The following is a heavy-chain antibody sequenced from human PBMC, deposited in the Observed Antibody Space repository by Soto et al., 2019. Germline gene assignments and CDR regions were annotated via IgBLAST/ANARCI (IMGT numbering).Heavy chain of an antibody. D-gene: IGHD4-17*01. J-gene: IGHJ6*02. CDR2: IYYSWST. CDR1: VGSISSSSYY. CDR3: ARAYGDYVRYYYYYYGTDV. Sequence: PSETLSLTCTVSVGSISSSSYYFGWIRQPPGKGLEWIGSIYYSWSTYYNPSLKSRVTISVDTSKNQFSLKLSTVTAADTAVYYCARAYGDYVRYYYYYYGTDVWGQGTKVTVSS. V-gene: IGHV4-39*01.